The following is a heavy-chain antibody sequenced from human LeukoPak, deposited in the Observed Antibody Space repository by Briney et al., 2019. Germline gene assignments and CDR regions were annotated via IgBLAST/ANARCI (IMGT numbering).Heavy chain of an antibody. CDR2: IYSRGST. CDR1: VLSVSSNN. J-gene: IGHJ5*02. D-gene: IGHD3/OR15-3a*01. V-gene: IGHV3-53*01. CDR3: AKGTGINHFHWFDP. Sequence: PRRSLRLSCAASVLSVSSNNISWVRQTPRKGLEWVSVIYSRGSTNYADSLTGRFTISRENAKNTLSLQMNSLRADDTALYYCAKGTGINHFHWFDPWGQGTLVTVSS.